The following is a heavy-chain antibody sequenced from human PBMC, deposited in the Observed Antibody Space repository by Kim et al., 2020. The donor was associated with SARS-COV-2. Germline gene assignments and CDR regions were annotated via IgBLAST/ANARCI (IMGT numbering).Heavy chain of an antibody. D-gene: IGHD2-21*01. CDR3: ARDTYYGGNSYYYYYYGMDV. CDR2: ISAYNGNT. Sequence: ASVKVSCKASGYTFTSYGISWVRQAPGQGLEWMGWISAYNGNTNYAQKLQGRVTMTTDTSTSTAYMELRSLRSDDTAVYYCARDTYYGGNSYYYYYYGMDVWGQGTTVTVSS. J-gene: IGHJ6*02. CDR1: GYTFTSYG. V-gene: IGHV1-18*01.